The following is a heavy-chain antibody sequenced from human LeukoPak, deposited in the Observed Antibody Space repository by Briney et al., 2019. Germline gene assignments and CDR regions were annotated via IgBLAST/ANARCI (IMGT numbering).Heavy chain of an antibody. D-gene: IGHD3-16*02. Sequence: GGSLRLSCAASGFTFSSYWMHWVRQAPGKGLVWVSRINSDGSSTSYADSVKGRFTISRDNAKNTLYLQMNSLRAEDTAVYYCARSLVMITFGGVIAPFDYWGQGTLVTVSS. CDR3: ARSLVMITFGGVIAPFDY. V-gene: IGHV3-74*01. J-gene: IGHJ4*02. CDR1: GFTFSSYW. CDR2: INSDGSST.